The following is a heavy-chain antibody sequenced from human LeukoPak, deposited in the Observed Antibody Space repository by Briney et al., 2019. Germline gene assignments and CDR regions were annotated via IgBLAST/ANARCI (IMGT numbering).Heavy chain of an antibody. V-gene: IGHV4-59*08. CDR2: IYYSGST. J-gene: IGHJ6*02. CDR1: GGSISSYY. D-gene: IGHD4-17*01. Sequence: PSETLSLTCTVSGGSISSYYWSWIRQPPGKGLEWIGYIYYSGSTNYNPSLKSRVTISVDTSKNQFSLKLSSVTAADTAVYYCARGQTTVTLLTYYYGMDVWGQGNTVTVSS. CDR3: ARGQTTVTLLTYYYGMDV.